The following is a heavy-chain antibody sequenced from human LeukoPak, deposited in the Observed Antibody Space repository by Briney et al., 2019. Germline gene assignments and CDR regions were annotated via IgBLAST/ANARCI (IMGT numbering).Heavy chain of an antibody. J-gene: IGHJ4*02. CDR3: ARVKGGDSRDY. Sequence: GASVKVSCKASGYIFTSYGISWVRQAPGQGLEWLGWINTYNANTNYAQKLQGRVTMTTDTSTNTAYMELRSPRSGDTAVYYCARVKGGDSRDYWGQGTLVTVSS. V-gene: IGHV1-18*01. D-gene: IGHD2-21*02. CDR1: GYIFTSYG. CDR2: INTYNANT.